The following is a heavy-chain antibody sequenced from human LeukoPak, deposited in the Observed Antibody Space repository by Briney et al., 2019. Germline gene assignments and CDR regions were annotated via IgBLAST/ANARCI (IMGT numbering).Heavy chain of an antibody. J-gene: IGHJ5*02. CDR1: GGTFSSYA. V-gene: IGHV1-69*13. D-gene: IGHD6-13*01. Sequence: APVKVSCKASGGTFSSYAISWVRQAPGQGLEWIGGIIPIFGTANYAQKFQGRVTITADESTSTAYMELSSLRSEDTAVYYCARDARQQLVNWFDPWGQGTLVTVSS. CDR2: IIPIFGTA. CDR3: ARDARQQLVNWFDP.